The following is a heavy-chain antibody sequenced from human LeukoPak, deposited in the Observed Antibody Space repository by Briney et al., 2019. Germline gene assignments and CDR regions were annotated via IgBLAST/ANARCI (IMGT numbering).Heavy chain of an antibody. CDR3: ARRDWVSGAVRAFDI. V-gene: IGHV3-11*04. Sequence: GGSLRLPCVGSGFRFSDYYMSWIRQAPGKGLEWVSYISNDSVDKYYVDSVRGRFTISRDNAKKSMYLQMSGLRVEDTAVYYCARRDWVSGAVRAFDIWGQGTMVTVSS. CDR2: ISNDSVDK. D-gene: IGHD3-3*01. J-gene: IGHJ3*02. CDR1: GFRFSDYY.